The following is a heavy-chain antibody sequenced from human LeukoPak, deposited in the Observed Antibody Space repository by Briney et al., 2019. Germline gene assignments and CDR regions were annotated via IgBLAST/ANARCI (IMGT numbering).Heavy chain of an antibody. CDR3: ARQNQYSSGWFDY. Sequence: PSETLSLTCTVSGGSINDYYWTWIRQPPGKGLEWIAYVYYSGTTNYNPSLKSRVTISVDTSKNQFSLKLSSVTAADTAVYYCARQNQYSSGWFDYWGQGTLVTASS. V-gene: IGHV4-59*08. CDR2: VYYSGTT. J-gene: IGHJ4*02. D-gene: IGHD6-19*01. CDR1: GGSINDYY.